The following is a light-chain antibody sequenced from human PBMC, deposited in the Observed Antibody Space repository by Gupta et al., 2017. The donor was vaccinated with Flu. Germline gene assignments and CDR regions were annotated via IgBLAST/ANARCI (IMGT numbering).Light chain of an antibody. CDR3: QHGDSTPIT. Sequence: DIQMTQSPSSLSASVGDRVTITCRASQSISTYLYWYQQKPGNAPKLLIYAASSLQSGVPSRFSGSGSGTDFTLTISRLQPEDFATYYCQHGDSTPITFGGGTKVDIK. V-gene: IGKV1-39*01. CDR2: AAS. J-gene: IGKJ4*01. CDR1: QSISTY.